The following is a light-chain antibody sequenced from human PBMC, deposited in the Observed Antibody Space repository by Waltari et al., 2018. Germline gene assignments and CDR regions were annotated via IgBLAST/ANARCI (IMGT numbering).Light chain of an antibody. J-gene: IGLJ2*01. CDR2: QDT. CDR1: KLGDLY. CDR3: QAWDSSTSHVI. Sequence: SYELTPPPSVSVSPGQTASITCPGDKLGDLYACWYQQKPGQSPVLVIYQDTKRPSGIPERFSGSNSGNTATLTISGTQAMDEADYYCQAWDSSTSHVIFGGGTKLTVL. V-gene: IGLV3-1*01.